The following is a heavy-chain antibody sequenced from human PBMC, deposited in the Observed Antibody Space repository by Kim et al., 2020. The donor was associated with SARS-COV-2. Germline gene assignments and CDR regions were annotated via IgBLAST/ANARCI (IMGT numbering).Heavy chain of an antibody. V-gene: IGHV7-4-1*02. J-gene: IGHJ6*02. D-gene: IGHD4-17*01. Sequence: ASVKVSCKASGYTFTSYAMNWVRQAPGQGLEWMGWINTNTGNPTYAQGFTGRFVFSLDTSVSTAYLQISSLKAEDTAVYYCARSTVTTYYYYYGMDVWGQGTTVTVSS. CDR1: GYTFTSYA. CDR3: ARSTVTTYYYYYGMDV. CDR2: INTNTGNP.